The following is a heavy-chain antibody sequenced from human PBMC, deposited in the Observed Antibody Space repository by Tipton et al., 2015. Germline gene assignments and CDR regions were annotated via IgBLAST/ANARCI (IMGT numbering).Heavy chain of an antibody. J-gene: IGHJ4*02. Sequence: TLSLTCTVSGDSISSIGYYWTWIRQHPGRGLEWLASVYSSGSRYYNPSLKSRLTISVDTSKNQFSLKLSSVTAADTAVYYCAREVSTQTEYFDYWGQGTVVSVSS. D-gene: IGHD5/OR15-5a*01. CDR1: GDSISSIGYY. V-gene: IGHV4-39*02. CDR2: VYSSGSR. CDR3: AREVSTQTEYFDY.